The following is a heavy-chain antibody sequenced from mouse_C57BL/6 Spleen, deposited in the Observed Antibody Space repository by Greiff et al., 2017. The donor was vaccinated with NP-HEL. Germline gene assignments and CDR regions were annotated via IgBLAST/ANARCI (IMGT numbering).Heavy chain of an antibody. CDR3: AGYGNSFAY. Sequence: QVQLQQSGAELVRPGTSVKLSCKASGYTFTSYWMHWVKQRPGQGLEWIGVIDPSDSYTNYNQKFKGKATLTVDTSSSTAYMQLSSLTSEDSAVYYCAGYGNSFAYWGQGTLVTVSA. CDR2: IDPSDSYT. V-gene: IGHV1-59*01. D-gene: IGHD2-1*01. J-gene: IGHJ3*01. CDR1: GYTFTSYW.